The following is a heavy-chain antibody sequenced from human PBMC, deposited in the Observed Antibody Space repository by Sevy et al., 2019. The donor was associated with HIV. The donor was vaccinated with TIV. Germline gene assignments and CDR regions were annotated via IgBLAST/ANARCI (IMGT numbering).Heavy chain of an antibody. Sequence: SETLSLTCTVSGGSISSGGYYWSWIRQHPGKGLEWIGYIYYSGSTYYNPSLKSRVTISVDTSKNQFSLKLSSVTAADTAVYYCARWPRGSGRRPTYYYYGMDVWGQGTTVTVSS. CDR2: IYYSGST. CDR1: GGSISSGGYY. D-gene: IGHD3-10*01. J-gene: IGHJ6*02. V-gene: IGHV4-31*03. CDR3: ARWPRGSGRRPTYYYYGMDV.